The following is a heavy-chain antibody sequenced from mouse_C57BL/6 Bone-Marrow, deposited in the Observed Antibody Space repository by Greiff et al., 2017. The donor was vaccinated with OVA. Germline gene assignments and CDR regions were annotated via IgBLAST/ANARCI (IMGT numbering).Heavy chain of an antibody. V-gene: IGHV3-1*01. Sequence: EVKLVESGPGMVKPSQSLSLTCTVTGYSITSGYDWHWIRHFPGNKLEWMGYISYSGSTNYNPSLKSRISITHDTSKNHFFLKLNSVTTEDTATYYCARDRDDGYYGFAYWGQGTLVTVSA. CDR1: GYSITSGYD. D-gene: IGHD2-3*01. J-gene: IGHJ3*01. CDR2: ISYSGST. CDR3: ARDRDDGYYGFAY.